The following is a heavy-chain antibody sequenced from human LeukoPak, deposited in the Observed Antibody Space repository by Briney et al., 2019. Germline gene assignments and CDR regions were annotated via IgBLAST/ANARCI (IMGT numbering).Heavy chain of an antibody. CDR3: AKHAYYYDSSGYYLPYFDY. CDR1: GFTFSSYA. J-gene: IGHJ4*02. V-gene: IGHV3-23*01. D-gene: IGHD3-22*01. CDR2: ISGSGGST. Sequence: GGSLRLSCAASGFTFSSYAMSWVRRAPGKGLEWVSAISGSGGSTYYADSVKGRFTISRDNSKNTLYLQMNSLRAEDTAVYYCAKHAYYYDSSGYYLPYFDYWGRGTLVTVSS.